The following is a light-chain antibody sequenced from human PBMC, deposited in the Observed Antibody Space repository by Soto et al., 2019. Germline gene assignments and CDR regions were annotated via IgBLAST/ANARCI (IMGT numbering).Light chain of an antibody. CDR2: AAS. CDR1: QSISCY. J-gene: IGKJ4*01. CDR3: QQSDRTLLT. Sequence: DIPMTQSPSSLSASVGDRVTITCRARQSISCYLNWYQLKPGKAPKLLIYAASSLQSGVPSSFSGSQSETDFTLTNSSLQPEDVPTYYCQQSDRTLLTFGGGTKVQIK. V-gene: IGKV1-39*01.